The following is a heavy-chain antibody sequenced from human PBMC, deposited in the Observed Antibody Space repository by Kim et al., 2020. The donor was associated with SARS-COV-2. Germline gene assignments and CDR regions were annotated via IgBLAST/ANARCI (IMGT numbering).Heavy chain of an antibody. D-gene: IGHD6-13*01. V-gene: IGHV4-39*01. CDR3: ARHLRGSSWLDS. Sequence: YYNPSLEDRLTLSEETSKNQFSVKLTAVTAADTAGFYCARHLRGSSWLDSWGQGTLVTVSS. J-gene: IGHJ5*01.